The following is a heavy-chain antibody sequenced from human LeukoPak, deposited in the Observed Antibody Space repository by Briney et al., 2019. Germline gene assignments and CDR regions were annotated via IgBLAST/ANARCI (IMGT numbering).Heavy chain of an antibody. Sequence: GGSLRLSCAASGFTFDDYGMSWVRQAPGKGLEWVSGINWNGGSTTYADSVKGRFTISRDNGKNSLYLQMNSLRAEDTAVYYCARDLGSGSYYRHWGQGTLVTVSS. CDR2: INWNGGST. CDR3: ARDLGSGSYYRH. D-gene: IGHD3-10*01. J-gene: IGHJ4*02. CDR1: GFTFDDYG. V-gene: IGHV3-20*04.